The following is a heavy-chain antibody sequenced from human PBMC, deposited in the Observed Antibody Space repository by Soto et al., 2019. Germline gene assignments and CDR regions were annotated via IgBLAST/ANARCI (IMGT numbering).Heavy chain of an antibody. V-gene: IGHV4-4*07. CDR2: IFSSGST. J-gene: IGHJ4*02. CDR3: AREGSYSAYNFAHGIQLWSFDF. Sequence: SETLSLTCTVSGGSINTFYWSWVRQPAGKGLEWIGRIFSSGSTSFNPSLESRVAMSVDTSKNHFSLNLSSVTAADMAVYYCAREGSYSAYNFAHGIQLWSFDFWGQGALGTVSS. D-gene: IGHD5-12*01. CDR1: GGSINTFY.